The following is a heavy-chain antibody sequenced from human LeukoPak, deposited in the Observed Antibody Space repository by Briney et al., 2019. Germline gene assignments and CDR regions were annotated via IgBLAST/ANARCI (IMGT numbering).Heavy chain of an antibody. CDR2: INPNSGGT. D-gene: IGHD6-6*01. CDR3: AREGGVAARLSWFDP. Sequence: ASVKVSCKASGYTFTGYYMHWVRQAPGQGLEWMGWINPNSGGTNYAQKFQGRVTMTRYTSISTAYMELSRLRSDDTAVYYCAREGGVAARLSWFDPWGQGTLVTVSS. J-gene: IGHJ5*02. CDR1: GYTFTGYY. V-gene: IGHV1-2*02.